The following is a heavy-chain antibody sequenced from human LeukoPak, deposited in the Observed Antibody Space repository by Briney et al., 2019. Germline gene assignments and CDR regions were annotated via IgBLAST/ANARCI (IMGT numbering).Heavy chain of an antibody. V-gene: IGHV3-23*01. CDR1: GFTFSSYA. CDR2: IIGSGGSA. D-gene: IGHD3-3*01. Sequence: GSLRLSCAASGFTFSSYAMSWVRQAPGKGLEWVSAIIGSGGSAYSADSVKGRFTISRDNSKNTLYLQMNSLRVEDTAVYYCAKAPYDFWSGSIFDYWGQGTLVTVSS. J-gene: IGHJ4*02. CDR3: AKAPYDFWSGSIFDY.